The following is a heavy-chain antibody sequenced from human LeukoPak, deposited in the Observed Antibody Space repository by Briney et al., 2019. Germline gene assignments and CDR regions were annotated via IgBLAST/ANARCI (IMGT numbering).Heavy chain of an antibody. D-gene: IGHD3-9*01. J-gene: IGHJ4*02. V-gene: IGHV4-31*03. CDR3: ARATYDLLTGFYLDS. CDR2: SYYSGST. Sequence: SETLSLTCSVSGGTITSGRYYWTWIRQYPEKGPEWFGYSYYSGSTHFNPSLKSRATISLDKSKNQFSLNLTSATAADTAVYYCARATYDLLTGFYLDSWGQGTLVTVSS. CDR1: GGTITSGRYY.